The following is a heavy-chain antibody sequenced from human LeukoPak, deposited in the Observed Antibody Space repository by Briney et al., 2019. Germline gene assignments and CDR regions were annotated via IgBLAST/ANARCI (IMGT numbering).Heavy chain of an antibody. D-gene: IGHD6-19*01. CDR1: GFTLSSYG. CDR2: ISYDGSNK. J-gene: IGHJ5*02. CDR3: AKDLTYSSGWYGWFDP. Sequence: PRRSLRPSSAPSGFTLSSYGTHWVRHVPGEGLEWVAVISYDGSNKYYADSVKGRFTISRDDSKNTLYLQMNSLRAEDTAVYYCAKDLTYSSGWYGWFDPWGQGTLVTVSS. V-gene: IGHV3-30*18.